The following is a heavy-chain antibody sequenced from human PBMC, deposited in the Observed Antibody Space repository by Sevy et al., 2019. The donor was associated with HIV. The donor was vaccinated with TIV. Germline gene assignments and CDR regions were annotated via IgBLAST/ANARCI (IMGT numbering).Heavy chain of an antibody. CDR3: ARARYYDSSGSPAFDY. V-gene: IGHV3-30*04. Sequence: GGSLRLSCAASGFTFSSYAMHWVRQAPGKGLEWVAVISYDGSNKYYADSVKGRFTTSRDNSKNTLYLQMNSLRAEDTAVYYCARARYYDSSGSPAFDYWGQGTLVTVSS. D-gene: IGHD3-22*01. CDR2: ISYDGSNK. CDR1: GFTFSSYA. J-gene: IGHJ4*02.